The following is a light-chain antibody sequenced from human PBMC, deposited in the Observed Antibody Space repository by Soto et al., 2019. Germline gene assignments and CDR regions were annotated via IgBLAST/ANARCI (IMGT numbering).Light chain of an antibody. CDR3: QQYGSSPLT. Sequence: EIVLTQPPATLSLSPGERATLSCRASQSVSSYLAWYQQKPGQAPRLLIYEASNRATGIPARFSGSGSGTDFTLTISRLEPEDFAVYYCQQYGSSPLTFGGGPKVDIK. V-gene: IGKV3-20*01. CDR1: QSVSSY. J-gene: IGKJ4*01. CDR2: EAS.